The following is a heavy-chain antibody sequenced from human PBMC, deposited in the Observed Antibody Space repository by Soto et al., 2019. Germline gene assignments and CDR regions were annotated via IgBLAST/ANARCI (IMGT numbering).Heavy chain of an antibody. CDR1: GGSVSSGSYY. CDR2: IYYSGST. CDR3: ARRVYDILTGYYYFDY. D-gene: IGHD3-9*01. J-gene: IGHJ4*02. V-gene: IGHV4-39*01. Sequence: PSETLSLTCTVSGGSVSSGSYYWSWIRQPPGKGLEWIGSIYYSGSTNYNPSLKSRVTISVDTSKNQFSLKLSSVTAADTAVYYCARRVYDILTGYYYFDYWGQGTLVTVSS.